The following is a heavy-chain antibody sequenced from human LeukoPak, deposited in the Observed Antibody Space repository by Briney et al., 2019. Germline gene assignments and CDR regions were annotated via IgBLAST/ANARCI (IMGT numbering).Heavy chain of an antibody. D-gene: IGHD6-19*01. CDR1: GYSFTSYW. V-gene: IGHV5-51*01. J-gene: IGHJ5*02. CDR3: ARANVAYSSGWYSPNWFDP. Sequence: GESLKISCKGSGYSFTSYWIGCVRQMPGKGLEWMGIIYPGDSDTRYSPSFQGQVTISADKSISTAYLQWSSLKASDTAMYYCARANVAYSSGWYSPNWFDPWGQGTLVTVSS. CDR2: IYPGDSDT.